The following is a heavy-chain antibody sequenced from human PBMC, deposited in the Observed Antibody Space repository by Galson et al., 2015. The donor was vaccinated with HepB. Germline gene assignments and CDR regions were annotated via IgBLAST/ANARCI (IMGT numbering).Heavy chain of an antibody. D-gene: IGHD5-24*01. V-gene: IGHV3-30*04. J-gene: IGHJ6*02. CDR1: GFTFSSYA. Sequence: SLRLSCAASGFTFSSYAMHWVHQAPGKGLEWVAVISYDGSNKYHADSVKGRFTISRDNSKNTLYLQMNSLRAEDTAVYYCAKGDSRWLPHLHNYYYGMDVWGQGTTVTVSS. CDR2: ISYDGSNK. CDR3: AKGDSRWLPHLHNYYYGMDV.